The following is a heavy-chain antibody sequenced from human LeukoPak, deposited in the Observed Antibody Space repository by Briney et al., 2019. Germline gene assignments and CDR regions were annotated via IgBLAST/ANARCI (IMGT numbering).Heavy chain of an antibody. CDR1: GFSFSTYS. Sequence: PGGSLRLSCAASGFSFSTYSMNWVRQAPGKGLEWVSSISSSRSYIYYADSVKGRFTISRDNAKNSLYLQMNSLRAEDTAVYYCARDGWRADAFDIWGQGTMVTVSS. V-gene: IGHV3-21*01. J-gene: IGHJ3*02. D-gene: IGHD5-24*01. CDR3: ARDGWRADAFDI. CDR2: ISSSRSYI.